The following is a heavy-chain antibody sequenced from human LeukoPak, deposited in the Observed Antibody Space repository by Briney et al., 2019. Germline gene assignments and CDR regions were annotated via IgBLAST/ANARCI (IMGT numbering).Heavy chain of an antibody. D-gene: IGHD6-19*01. CDR2: ISYDGSNK. CDR3: AKTDSSGWPDY. J-gene: IGHJ4*02. CDR1: GFTFSSYG. Sequence: PGGSLRLSCAASGFTFSSYGMPWVRQAPGKGLEWVAVISYDGSNKYYADSVKGRFTISRDNSKNTLYLQMNSLRAEDTAVYYCAKTDSSGWPDYWGQGTLVTVSS. V-gene: IGHV3-30*18.